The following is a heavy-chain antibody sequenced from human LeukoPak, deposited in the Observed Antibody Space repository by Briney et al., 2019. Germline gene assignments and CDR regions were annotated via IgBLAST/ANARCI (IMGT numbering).Heavy chain of an antibody. CDR2: IYYSGST. CDR1: GGSISSYY. D-gene: IGHD6-19*01. Sequence: PSETLSLTCTVSGGSISSYYWSWIRQPPGKGLEWIGYIYYSGSTNYNPSLKSRVTISVDTSKNQFSLKLSSVTAADTAVYYCARHFKSSGWHQYYYGMDVWGQGTTVTVSS. CDR3: ARHFKSSGWHQYYYGMDV. J-gene: IGHJ6*02. V-gene: IGHV4-59*01.